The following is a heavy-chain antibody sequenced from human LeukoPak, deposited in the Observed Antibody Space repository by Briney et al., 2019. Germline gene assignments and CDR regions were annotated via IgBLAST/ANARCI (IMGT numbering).Heavy chain of an antibody. J-gene: IGHJ4*02. D-gene: IGHD3-22*01. Sequence: SETLSLTCAVYGGSFSGYYWSWIRQPPGKGLEWIGEINHSGSTNYNPSLKSRVTISVDTSENQFSLKLSSVTAADTAVYYCARSRREYYYDSSGYYFDYWGQGTLVTVSS. CDR1: GGSFSGYY. V-gene: IGHV4-34*01. CDR3: ARSRREYYYDSSGYYFDY. CDR2: INHSGST.